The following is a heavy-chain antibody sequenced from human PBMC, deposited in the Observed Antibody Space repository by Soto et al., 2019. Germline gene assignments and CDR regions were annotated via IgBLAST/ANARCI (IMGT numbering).Heavy chain of an antibody. J-gene: IGHJ6*02. V-gene: IGHV3-11*01. CDR1: GFTFSDSY. Sequence: QVQLVESGGGLVKPGGSLRLSCAASGFTFSDSYMSWIRQAPGKGLEWISYITFSGNTVYYADSLKGRFTISRDNAKNPLYVQMNRLRAEDTGVNYCARVSWREKYGMDVWGQGTTVTVSS. CDR3: ARVSWREKYGMDV. CDR2: ITFSGNTV.